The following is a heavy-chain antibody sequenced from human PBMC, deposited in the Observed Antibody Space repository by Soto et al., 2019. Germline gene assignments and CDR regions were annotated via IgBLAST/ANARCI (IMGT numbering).Heavy chain of an antibody. Sequence: PGGSLRLSCAASGFTFSSYAMHWVRQAPGKGLEWVAVISYDGSNKYYADSVKGRFTISRDNSKNTLYLQMNSLRAEDTAVYYCARDPQGYYPYWGQGTLVTVSS. CDR1: GFTFSSYA. D-gene: IGHD3-10*01. CDR2: ISYDGSNK. CDR3: ARDPQGYYPY. V-gene: IGHV3-30-3*01. J-gene: IGHJ4*02.